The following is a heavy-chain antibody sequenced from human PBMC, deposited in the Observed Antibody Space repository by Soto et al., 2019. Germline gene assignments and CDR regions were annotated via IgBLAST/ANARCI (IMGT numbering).Heavy chain of an antibody. CDR3: ARAPMVLSRSYFDS. Sequence: PSETLSLTRTVSGGSISNFYCSWIRQPPGKGLEWIGYISYSGNTNYNPSLKSRVSISVDTSKNQLSLNLTSVTAADTAVYYCARAPMVLSRSYFDSWGQGTPVTSPQ. CDR1: GGSISNFY. J-gene: IGHJ4*02. CDR2: ISYSGNT. V-gene: IGHV4-59*01. D-gene: IGHD2-8*01.